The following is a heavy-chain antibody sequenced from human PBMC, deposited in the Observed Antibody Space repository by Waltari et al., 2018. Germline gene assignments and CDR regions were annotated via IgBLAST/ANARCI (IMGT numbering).Heavy chain of an antibody. J-gene: IGHJ1*01. CDR2: IIPIFGTA. CDR3: ARSPLRYFGNFQH. Sequence: QVQLVQSGAEVKKPGSSVKVSCKASGGTFSSYAISWLRQAPGQGLEWMGGIIPIFGTANYAQKFQGRVTITADESTRTAYMELSSLRAEDTAVYYWARSPLRYFGNFQHWGQGTLVTVSS. CDR1: GGTFSSYA. V-gene: IGHV1-69*13. D-gene: IGHD3-9*01.